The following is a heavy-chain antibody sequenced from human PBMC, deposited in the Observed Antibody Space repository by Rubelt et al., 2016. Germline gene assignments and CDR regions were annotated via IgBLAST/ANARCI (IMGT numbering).Heavy chain of an antibody. Sequence: QVQLQESGPGLVKPSETLSLTCSVSGGSISSYYWSWLRQPPGKRLEWIGYISYSGGTDYNPSLKSRCYLSVDTSKNHFSPNLNSVTAADTAVYYCARGGRRVVDFWGQGTLVTVSS. CDR3: ARGGRRVVDF. D-gene: IGHD3-10*01. CDR2: ISYSGGT. J-gene: IGHJ4*02. CDR1: GGSISSYY. V-gene: IGHV4-59*01.